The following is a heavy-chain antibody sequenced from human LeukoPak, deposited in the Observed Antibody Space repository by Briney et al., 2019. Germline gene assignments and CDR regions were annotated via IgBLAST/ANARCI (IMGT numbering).Heavy chain of an antibody. CDR1: GFTFDNYA. J-gene: IGHJ4*02. V-gene: IGHV3-9*01. CDR3: AKVRGTYSSGYFFDY. Sequence: PGGPLRLSCAASGFTFDNYAMHWVRQAPGKGLEGLSIISWNSGYIGYADSVKGRFTISRDNAKKSLDLQMNSLRAEDTAFYYCAKVRGTYSSGYFFDYRGQGTLVTVSS. D-gene: IGHD6-19*01. CDR2: ISWNSGYI.